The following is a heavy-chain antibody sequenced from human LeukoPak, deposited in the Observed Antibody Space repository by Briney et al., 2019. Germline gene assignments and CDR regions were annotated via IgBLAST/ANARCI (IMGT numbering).Heavy chain of an antibody. D-gene: IGHD2-8*01. CDR2: INHSGST. CDR3: ARGKTIVLMVYAVWFDP. J-gene: IGHJ5*02. V-gene: IGHV4-34*01. CDR1: GGSFSGYY. Sequence: PETLSLTCAVYGGSFSGYYWSWIRQPPGKGLEWIGEINHSGSTNYNPSLKSRVTISVDTSKNQFSLKLSSVTAADTAVYYCARGKTIVLMVYAVWFDPWGQGTLVTVSS.